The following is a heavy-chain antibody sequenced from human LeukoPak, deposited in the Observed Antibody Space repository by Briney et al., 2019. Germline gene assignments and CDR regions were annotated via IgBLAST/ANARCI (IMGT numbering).Heavy chain of an antibody. CDR3: ARGDLWLGH. V-gene: IGHV3-7*01. D-gene: IGHD3-10*01. CDR2: IKSDGSEE. J-gene: IGHJ4*02. CDR1: GFIFSSYW. Sequence: GGSLRLSCATSGFIFSSYWMCWVRQAPGKGLEWVANIKSDGSEEYYGDSVKGRFTISRDNAKNSLYLQTNSLRVEDTAVYYCARGDLWLGHWGQGSLVTVSS.